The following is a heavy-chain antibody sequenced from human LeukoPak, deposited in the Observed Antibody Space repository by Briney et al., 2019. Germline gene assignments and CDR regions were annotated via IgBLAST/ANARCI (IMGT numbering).Heavy chain of an antibody. J-gene: IGHJ4*02. CDR2: IYTSGST. Sequence: SETLSLTCTVSGGSISSYYWSWIRQPAGKGLEWIGRIYTSGSTNYNPSLKSRVTMSVDTSKNQFSLKLSSVTAADTAVYYCARTRERRDTDYFDYWGQGTLVTVSS. CDR1: GGSISSYY. D-gene: IGHD5-24*01. CDR3: ARTRERRDTDYFDY. V-gene: IGHV4-4*07.